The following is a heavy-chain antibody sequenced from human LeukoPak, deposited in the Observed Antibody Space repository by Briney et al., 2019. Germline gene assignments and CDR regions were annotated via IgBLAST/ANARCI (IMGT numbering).Heavy chain of an antibody. CDR1: GYTFTSYG. CDR3: ARDDRVGDGYNSRSFGFDY. D-gene: IGHD5-24*01. Sequence: GASVKVSCKASGYTFTSYGISCVRQAPGRGLEWMGWISAYNGNTNYAQKLQGRVTMTTDTSTSTTYMELRSLKSDDTAVYYCARDDRVGDGYNSRSFGFDYWGQGTLVTVSS. CDR2: ISAYNGNT. J-gene: IGHJ4*02. V-gene: IGHV1-18*01.